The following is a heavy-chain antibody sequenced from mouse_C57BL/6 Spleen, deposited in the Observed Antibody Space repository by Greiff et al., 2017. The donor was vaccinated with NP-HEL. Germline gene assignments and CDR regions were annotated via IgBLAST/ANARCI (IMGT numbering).Heavy chain of an antibody. CDR1: GFTFSNYW. J-gene: IGHJ2*01. Sequence: EVKLKESGGGLVQPGGSMKLSCVASGFTFSNYWMNWVRQSPEKGLEWVAQIRLKSDNYATHYAESVKGRFTISRDDSKSSVYLQMNNLRAEDTGIYYCTEEANWDGFDYWGQGTTLTVSS. CDR3: TEEANWDGFDY. CDR2: IRLKSDNYAT. V-gene: IGHV6-3*01. D-gene: IGHD4-1*01.